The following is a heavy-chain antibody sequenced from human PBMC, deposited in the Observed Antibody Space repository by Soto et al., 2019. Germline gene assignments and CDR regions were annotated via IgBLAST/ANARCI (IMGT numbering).Heavy chain of an antibody. CDR2: INTYNGNT. J-gene: IGHJ6*02. Sequence: QVQLVQSGAEVKNPGASVKVSCKASGYTFTRYGIGWARQAPGQGLEWMGWINTYNGNTNYAQNVQGRVTLTTDTSTSTAYMERRSLRSNETAIYYCAMVDVYVTPSPQDVWGQGTTFIVSS. V-gene: IGHV1-18*01. CDR3: AMVDVYVTPSPQDV. D-gene: IGHD3-16*01. CDR1: GYTFTRYG.